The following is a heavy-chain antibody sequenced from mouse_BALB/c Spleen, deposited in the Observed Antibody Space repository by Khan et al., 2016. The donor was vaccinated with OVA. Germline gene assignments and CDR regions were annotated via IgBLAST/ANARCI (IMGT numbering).Heavy chain of an antibody. CDR3: ARGYDFFAY. Sequence: EVQLQQSGAELVKSGATVKLSCTASGLNIKDTYMHWLKQWPEQGLEWIGRIDPSNGNTKYDPKFQGKATITADTSSNTAYLQLSSLTSEDSAVYCCARGYDFFAYWGQGTLVTVSA. D-gene: IGHD2-14*01. CDR2: IDPSNGNT. V-gene: IGHV14-3*02. CDR1: GLNIKDTY. J-gene: IGHJ3*01.